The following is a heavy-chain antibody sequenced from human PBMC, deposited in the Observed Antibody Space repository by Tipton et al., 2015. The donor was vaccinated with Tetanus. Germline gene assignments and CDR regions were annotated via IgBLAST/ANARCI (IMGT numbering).Heavy chain of an antibody. J-gene: IGHJ4*02. Sequence: TLSLTCTVSGASISSNTYYWGWIRQPPGKGLEWIAGFSYRGSTYYNPSLKSRVTMSLDTSKNQFSVRLNSVTAADTAVYFCARLYRPRRYYGDFTDYWGQGTLVTVSS. CDR2: FSYRGST. D-gene: IGHD4-17*01. V-gene: IGHV4-39*01. CDR1: GASISSNTYY. CDR3: ARLYRPRRYYGDFTDY.